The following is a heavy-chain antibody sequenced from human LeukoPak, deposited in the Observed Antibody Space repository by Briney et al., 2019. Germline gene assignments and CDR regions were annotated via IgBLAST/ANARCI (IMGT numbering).Heavy chain of an antibody. V-gene: IGHV3-23*01. Sequence: PGGSLRLSCAASGFTFSSYAMNWVRQAPGKGLEWVSAISGSGGSTYYADSVKGRFTISRDNSKNTLYLQMNSLRADDTAVYYCAKDGQWLPTTPEYYFDYWGQGTLVTVSS. D-gene: IGHD6-19*01. CDR1: GFTFSSYA. J-gene: IGHJ4*02. CDR3: AKDGQWLPTTPEYYFDY. CDR2: ISGSGGST.